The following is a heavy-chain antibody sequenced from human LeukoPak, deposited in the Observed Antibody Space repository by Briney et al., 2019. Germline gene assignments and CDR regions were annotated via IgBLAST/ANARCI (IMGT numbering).Heavy chain of an antibody. J-gene: IGHJ4*02. CDR1: GFTFSSYW. Sequence: GGSLRLSCAASGFTFSSYWMHWVRQGPGKGLVWVSRINSDGSSTNYADSVRGRFTISRDNAENTLYLQMNSLRVEDTAVYYCARRVVVAAAPYYFDYWGQGALVTVSS. V-gene: IGHV3-74*01. D-gene: IGHD2-2*01. CDR3: ARRVVVAAAPYYFDY. CDR2: INSDGSST.